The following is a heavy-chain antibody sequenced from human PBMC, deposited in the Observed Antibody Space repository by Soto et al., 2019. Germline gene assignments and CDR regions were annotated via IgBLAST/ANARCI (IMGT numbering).Heavy chain of an antibody. V-gene: IGHV4-31*03. D-gene: IGHD5-18*01. Sequence: SDTLSLTCTVSGGSISSGGYYWSWIRQHPGKGLEWIGYIYYSGSTYYNPSLKSRVTISVDTSKNQFSLKLSSVTAADTAVYYCASGGSDKAMPNKAYYYYYMDVWGKGTTVNVS. J-gene: IGHJ6*03. CDR1: GGSISSGGYY. CDR2: IYYSGST. CDR3: ASGGSDKAMPNKAYYYYYMDV.